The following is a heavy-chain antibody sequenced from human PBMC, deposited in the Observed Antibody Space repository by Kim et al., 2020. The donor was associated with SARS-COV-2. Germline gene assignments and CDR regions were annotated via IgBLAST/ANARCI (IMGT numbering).Heavy chain of an antibody. D-gene: IGHD4-17*01. V-gene: IGHV3-33*01. CDR3: ARDKNGDYELDY. CDR1: GFTFSSYG. J-gene: IGHJ4*02. Sequence: GGSLRLSCAASGFTFSSYGMHWVRQAPGKGLEWVAVIWYDGSNKYYADSVKGRFTISRDNSKNTLYLQMNSLRAEDTAVYYCARDKNGDYELDYWGQGTLVTVSS. CDR2: IWYDGSNK.